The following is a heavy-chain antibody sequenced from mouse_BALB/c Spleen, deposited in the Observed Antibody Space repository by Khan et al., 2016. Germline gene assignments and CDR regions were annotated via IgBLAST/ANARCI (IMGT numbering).Heavy chain of an antibody. CDR3: ARGGDDFVDY. V-gene: IGHV3-6*02. D-gene: IGHD2-13*01. Sequence: VQLKESGPGLVKPSQSLSLTCSVTGYSITSGYYWNWIRQFPGNKLEWMGYISYDGINNYNPSLKHRISITRDTSKNQFFLKLNSVTTEDSATYSCARGGDDFVDYWGLGTTLTVSS. J-gene: IGHJ2*01. CDR2: ISYDGIN. CDR1: GYSITSGYY.